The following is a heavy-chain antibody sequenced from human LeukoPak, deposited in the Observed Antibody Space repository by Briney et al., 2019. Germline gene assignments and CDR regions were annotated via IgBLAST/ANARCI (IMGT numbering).Heavy chain of an antibody. D-gene: IGHD3-9*01. Sequence: ASVKVSCKASGYTFTSYGIIWVRQAPGQGLEWMGWISAYYGNTNYAQKLQGRVTMTTDTSTSTAYMELRSLRSDDTAVYYCARRVDVLRYFDWLSRADFDYWGQGTLVTVSS. CDR3: ARRVDVLRYFDWLSRADFDY. V-gene: IGHV1-18*01. CDR1: GYTFTSYG. CDR2: ISAYYGNT. J-gene: IGHJ4*02.